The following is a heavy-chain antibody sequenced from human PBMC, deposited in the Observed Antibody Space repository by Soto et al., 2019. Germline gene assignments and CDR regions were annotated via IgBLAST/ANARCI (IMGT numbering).Heavy chain of an antibody. Sequence: EVQLVESGGGLIQPGGSLRLSCAASGFTVSSYYMSWVRQAPGKGLEWVSVIYTGGSTSYADSVKGRFTISRDNSKNKVYLQMISRRAEHTAVYYYARDLGRDTNQHWCQGSLVTVSS. CDR2: IYTGGST. CDR1: GFTVSSYY. J-gene: IGHJ1*01. V-gene: IGHV3-53*01. CDR3: ARDLGRDTNQH. D-gene: IGHD2-21*02.